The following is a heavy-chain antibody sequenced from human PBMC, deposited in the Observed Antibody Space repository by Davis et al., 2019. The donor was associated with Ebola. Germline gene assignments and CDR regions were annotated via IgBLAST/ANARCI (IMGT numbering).Heavy chain of an antibody. V-gene: IGHV3-21*01. J-gene: IGHJ4*02. CDR2: ISSSSSYI. Sequence: GGSLRLSCVASGFTFSSYSMNWVRQAPGKGLEWVSSISSSSSYIYYADSVKGRFTISRDNAKNSLYLQMNSLRVEDTAVYYCARAPSGYSSSFDYWGQGTLVTVSS. CDR1: GFTFSSYS. CDR3: ARAPSGYSSSFDY. D-gene: IGHD6-13*01.